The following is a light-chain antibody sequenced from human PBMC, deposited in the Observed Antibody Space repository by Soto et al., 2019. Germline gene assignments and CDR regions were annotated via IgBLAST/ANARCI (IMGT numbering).Light chain of an antibody. Sequence: QMTQYGYILYLAGRDIVTITCLASQSISDSLAWYQQIPGKAPDLLISDVSSLERGVASRFSGSGYETEFALTIRCMQSDDFATYNCEQHNCYSRTFALGTKVDI. V-gene: IGKV1-5*01. CDR2: DVS. CDR3: EQHNCYSRT. J-gene: IGKJ1*01. CDR1: QSISDS.